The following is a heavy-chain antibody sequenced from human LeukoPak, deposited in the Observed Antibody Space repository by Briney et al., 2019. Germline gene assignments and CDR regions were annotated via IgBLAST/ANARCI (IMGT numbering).Heavy chain of an antibody. J-gene: IGHJ4*02. CDR2: IRYDGSNK. V-gene: IGHV3-30*02. CDR3: ARDLYY. CDR1: GITFSSYA. Sequence: GGSLRLSCAASGITFSSYAMSWVRQAPGKGLEWVAFIRYDGSNKYYADSVKGRFTISRDNSKNTLYLQMNSLRAEDAAVYYCARDLYYWGQGTLVTVSS.